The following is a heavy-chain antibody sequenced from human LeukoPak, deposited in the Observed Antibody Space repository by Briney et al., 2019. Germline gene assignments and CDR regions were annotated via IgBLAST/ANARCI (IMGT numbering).Heavy chain of an antibody. J-gene: IGHJ4*02. CDR3: ARDLVFDVY. V-gene: IGHV3-48*01. CDR2: ISSSSSTI. CDR1: GFTFSSYC. Sequence: PGGSLRLSCAASGFTFSSYCMNWVRQAPGKGLEWVSYISSSSSTIYYADSVKGRFTMCRVNDKNSLDMQMNGLRVEDTALYYCARDLVFDVYWGQGALVTVCS. D-gene: IGHD2-21*01.